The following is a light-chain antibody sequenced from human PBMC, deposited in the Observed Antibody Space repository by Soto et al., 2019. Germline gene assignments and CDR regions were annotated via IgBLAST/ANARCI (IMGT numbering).Light chain of an antibody. Sequence: QSALTQPASVSGSPGQSIAISCTGTSSDVGGYNYVSWYQQHPGKAPKLMIYDVSNRPSGVSDRFSGSKSGNTASLTISGLQAEDEAYYYCSSYTTSSTYDFGTGTKLTVL. CDR2: DVS. J-gene: IGLJ1*01. CDR3: SSYTTSSTYD. CDR1: SSDVGGYNY. V-gene: IGLV2-14*01.